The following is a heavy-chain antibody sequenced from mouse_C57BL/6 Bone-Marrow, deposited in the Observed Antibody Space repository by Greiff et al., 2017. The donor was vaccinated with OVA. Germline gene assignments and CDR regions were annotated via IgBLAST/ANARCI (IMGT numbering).Heavy chain of an antibody. J-gene: IGHJ3*01. CDR1: GYTFTSYG. V-gene: IGHV1-81*01. Sequence: QVQLQQSGAELARPGASVKLSCKASGYTFTSYGISWVKQRTGQGLEWIGEIYPRSGNTYYNEKFKGKATLTADKSSSTAYMELRSLTSEDSAVYFCARKLGQKFAYWGQGTLVTVSA. CDR3: ARKLGQKFAY. D-gene: IGHD4-1*01. CDR2: IYPRSGNT.